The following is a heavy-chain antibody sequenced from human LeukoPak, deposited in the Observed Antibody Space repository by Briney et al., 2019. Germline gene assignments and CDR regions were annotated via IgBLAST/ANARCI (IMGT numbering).Heavy chain of an antibody. CDR3: ARRMIQLWSGYFDY. D-gene: IGHD5-18*01. V-gene: IGHV3-48*02. Sequence: SGGSLRLSCAASGFTFSSYSMNWVRQAPGKGLEWVSYISSSSSTIYYADSVKGRFTISRDNAKNSLYLQMNSLRDEDTAVYYCARRMIQLWSGYFDYWGQGTLVTVSS. CDR1: GFTFSSYS. J-gene: IGHJ4*02. CDR2: ISSSSSTI.